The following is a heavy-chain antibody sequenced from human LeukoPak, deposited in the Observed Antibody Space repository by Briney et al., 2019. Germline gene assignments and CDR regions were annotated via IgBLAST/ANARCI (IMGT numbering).Heavy chain of an antibody. V-gene: IGHV1-69*05. CDR2: IIPIFGTA. D-gene: IGHD2-2*01. CDR1: GGTFSSYA. Sequence: SVKVSCKASGGTFSSYAISWVRQAPGQGLEWMGRIIPIFGTANYAQKFQGRVTITTDESTSTAYMELRSLRSDDTAVYYCARDGCSSTSCPYYYYYYYMDVWGKGTTVTVSS. CDR3: ARDGCSSTSCPYYYYYYYMDV. J-gene: IGHJ6*03.